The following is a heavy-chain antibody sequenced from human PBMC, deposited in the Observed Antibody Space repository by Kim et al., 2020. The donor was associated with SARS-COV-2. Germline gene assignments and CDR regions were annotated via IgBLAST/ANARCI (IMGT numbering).Heavy chain of an antibody. Sequence: SETLSLTCTVSGGSISSSSYYWGWIRQPPGKGLEWIGSIYYSGSTYYNPSLKSRVTISVDTSKNQFSLKLSSVTAADTAVYYCARDKTYCSGGSCPEGLGLGAIDPWGQGTLVTVSS. CDR1: GGSISSSSYY. CDR3: ARDKTYCSGGSCPEGLGLGAIDP. CDR2: IYYSGST. V-gene: IGHV4-39*07. J-gene: IGHJ5*02. D-gene: IGHD2-15*01.